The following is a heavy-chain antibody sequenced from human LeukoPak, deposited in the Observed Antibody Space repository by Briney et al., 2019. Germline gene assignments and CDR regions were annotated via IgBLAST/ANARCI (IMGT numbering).Heavy chain of an antibody. CDR2: ISAYNGST. CDR3: ARSYSSGWFEGGYYMDV. Sequence: ASVKVSCKASGYTFTSYDISWVRQAPGQGLEWMGWISAYNGSTNYAQKLQGRVTMTTDTSTSTAYMELRSLRSDDTAVYYCARSYSSGWFEGGYYMDVWGKGTTVTISS. V-gene: IGHV1-18*01. J-gene: IGHJ6*03. CDR1: GYTFTSYD. D-gene: IGHD6-19*01.